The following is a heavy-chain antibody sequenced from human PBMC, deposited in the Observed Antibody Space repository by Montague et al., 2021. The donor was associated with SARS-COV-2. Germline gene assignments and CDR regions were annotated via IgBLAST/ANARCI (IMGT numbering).Heavy chain of an antibody. D-gene: IGHD1-26*01. Sequence: SETLSLTCAVSGGSISTSHWWSWVRQPPGKVLEWIGGIDERGSTNYSPSLNSRVTMSIDRSANQFYLKLSSLTAAATAIYFCARDVRTSAWSIRGYGGNYYLDAWGQGTLVAVSS. CDR2: IDERGST. V-gene: IGHV4-4*02. CDR1: GGSISTSHW. J-gene: IGHJ4*02. CDR3: ARDVRTSAWSIRGYGGNYYLDA.